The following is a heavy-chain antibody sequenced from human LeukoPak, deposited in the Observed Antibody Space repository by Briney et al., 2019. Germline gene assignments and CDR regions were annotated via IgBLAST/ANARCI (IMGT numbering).Heavy chain of an antibody. CDR2: IYYSGST. V-gene: IGHV4-59*08. CDR3: ASAAWVYGDYGPPEDY. Sequence: SETLSLTCTVSGGSISSYYWRWIRQPPGKGLEWIGYIYYSGSTNYNPSLKSRVTISVDTSKNQFSLKLSSVTAADTAVYYCASAAWVYGDYGPPEDYWGEGTLVTVSS. J-gene: IGHJ4*02. CDR1: GGSISSYY. D-gene: IGHD4-17*01.